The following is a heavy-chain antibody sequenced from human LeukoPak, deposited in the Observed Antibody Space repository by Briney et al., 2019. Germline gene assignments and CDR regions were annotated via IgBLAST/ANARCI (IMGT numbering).Heavy chain of an antibody. CDR2: IYPGDSDT. J-gene: IGHJ4*02. CDR3: ARSLDQTRVDY. V-gene: IGHV5-51*01. CDR1: GYSFTNYW. D-gene: IGHD1/OR15-1a*01. Sequence: GESLKISCKASGYSFTNYWIGWVRQMPGKGLEWVAIIYPGDSDTRYSPSFQGQVTISADKSISTAYLQWSSLKASDTAMYYCARSLDQTRVDYWGQGTLVTVSS.